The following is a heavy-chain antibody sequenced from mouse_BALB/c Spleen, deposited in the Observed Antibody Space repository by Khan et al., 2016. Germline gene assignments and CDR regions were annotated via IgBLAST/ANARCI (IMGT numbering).Heavy chain of an antibody. CDR1: GDSITSGY. J-gene: IGHJ2*01. CDR3: AGYDGYFFDY. Sequence: EVQLQESGPSLVKPSQTLSLTCSVTGDSITSGYWNWIRKFPGNTLEYMGYISYSGSTYYNPSLKSRISITRDTSKTQYSLQLISVTTEDTATDCCAGYDGYFFDYWGQGTTLTVSA. V-gene: IGHV3-8*02. D-gene: IGHD2-3*01. CDR2: ISYSGST.